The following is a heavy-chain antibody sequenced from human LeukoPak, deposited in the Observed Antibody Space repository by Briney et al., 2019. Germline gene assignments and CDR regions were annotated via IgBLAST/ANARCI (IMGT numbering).Heavy chain of an antibody. Sequence: GGSLKLSCAAPGFSFSKYARHWVRKTPAKGLEWVAAIWNDGSDENYADSVKGRFTISSDNSKNTLYLQMNSLRAEDSAVYYCAFEIGRSQGAFDIWGQGTMITVSS. V-gene: IGHV3-33*01. D-gene: IGHD1-26*01. J-gene: IGHJ3*02. CDR3: AFEIGRSQGAFDI. CDR2: IWNDGSDE. CDR1: GFSFSKYA.